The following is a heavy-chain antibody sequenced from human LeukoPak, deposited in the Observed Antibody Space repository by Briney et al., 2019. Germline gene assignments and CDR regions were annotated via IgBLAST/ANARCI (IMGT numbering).Heavy chain of an antibody. Sequence: GGSLRLSCAASGFTLSSNYVGWVRQAPGKGLEWVSHIYSSGNTYHADSVKGRFTISRDTSEDMVFLQMNSLRAEDTAVYYCARMEVPAATLDYWGQGTLVTVSS. J-gene: IGHJ4*02. CDR3: ARMEVPAATLDY. CDR2: IYSSGNT. CDR1: GFTLSSNY. D-gene: IGHD2-2*01. V-gene: IGHV3-66*01.